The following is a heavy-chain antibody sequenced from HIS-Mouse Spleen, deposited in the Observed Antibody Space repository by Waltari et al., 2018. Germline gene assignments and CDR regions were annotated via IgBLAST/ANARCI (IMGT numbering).Heavy chain of an antibody. D-gene: IGHD6-13*01. V-gene: IGHV4-39*07. Sequence: QLQLQESGPGLVKPSETLPLTCTVPGGSISSSSYYWGRIRPPPGKGLEWIGSIYYSGSTYYNPSLKSRVTISVDTSKNQFSLKLSSVTAADTAVYYCAREIPYSSSWYDWYFDLWGRGTLVTVSS. CDR3: AREIPYSSSWYDWYFDL. CDR1: GGSISSSSYY. J-gene: IGHJ2*01. CDR2: IYYSGST.